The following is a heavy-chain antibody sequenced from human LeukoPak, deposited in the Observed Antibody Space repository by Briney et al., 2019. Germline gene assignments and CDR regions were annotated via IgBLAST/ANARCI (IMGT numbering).Heavy chain of an antibody. Sequence: PSDTLSLTCTVSGYSISSRYYWAWVRQPPGKGLEGMGSIYHIGSTSYNPSLKSRVTISVDTSKNQFSLKVHSVTAADTALYYCARERIERYTYASSDFDYWARGTLVPVSS. CDR2: IYHIGST. V-gene: IGHV4-38-2*02. D-gene: IGHD5-18*01. J-gene: IGHJ4*02. CDR3: ARERIERYTYASSDFDY. CDR1: GYSISSRYY.